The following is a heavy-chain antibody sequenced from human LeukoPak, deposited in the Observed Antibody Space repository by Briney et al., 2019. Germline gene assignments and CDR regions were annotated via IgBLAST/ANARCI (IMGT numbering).Heavy chain of an antibody. J-gene: IGHJ4*02. CDR1: GFTFSSYA. Sequence: GGSLRLSCAASGFTFSSYAMSWVRQAPGKGLEWVSAISGSGGSTYYADSVKGRFTISRDNSKNTLYLQMNSLRAEDTAVYYCASPHPIMVRGVTLFDYWGQGTLVTVSS. CDR2: ISGSGGST. D-gene: IGHD3-10*01. V-gene: IGHV3-23*01. CDR3: ASPHPIMVRGVTLFDY.